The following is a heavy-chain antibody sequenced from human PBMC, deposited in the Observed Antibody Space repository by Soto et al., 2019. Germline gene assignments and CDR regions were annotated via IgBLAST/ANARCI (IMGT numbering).Heavy chain of an antibody. D-gene: IGHD3-9*01. V-gene: IGHV4-4*02. CDR1: GGSISTSNW. J-gene: IGHJ4*02. CDR3: ARSRYFDWLPLDS. Sequence: QVQLQESGPGLVKPSGTLSLTCAVSGGSISTSNWWAWVRQSPGKGLEWLGEVYHSGDTNYNPSLKRRFTVSVDYPKNQFSLKLNAVSAGDTAVYYCARSRYFDWLPLDSWGQGTMVTVSS. CDR2: VYHSGDT.